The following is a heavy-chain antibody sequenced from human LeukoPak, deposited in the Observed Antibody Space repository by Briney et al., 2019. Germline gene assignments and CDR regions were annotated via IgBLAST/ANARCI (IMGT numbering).Heavy chain of an antibody. J-gene: IGHJ4*02. D-gene: IGHD3-22*01. V-gene: IGHV3-30-3*01. Sequence: GGSLRLSCAASGFTFSDHYMDWVRQAPGKGLEWVAVISYDGSNKYYADSVKGRFTISRDNSKNTLYLQMNSLRAEDTAVYYCARDGEGDYYESSGTGGYFDYWGQGTLVTVSP. CDR1: GFTFSDHY. CDR2: ISYDGSNK. CDR3: ARDGEGDYYESSGTGGYFDY.